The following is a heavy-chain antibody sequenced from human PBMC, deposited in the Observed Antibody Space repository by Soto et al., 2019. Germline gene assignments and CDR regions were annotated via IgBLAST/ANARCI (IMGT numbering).Heavy chain of an antibody. CDR2: ISWNSGSI. Sequence: EVQLVESGGGLVQPGRSLRLSCAASGFTFDDYAMHWVRQAPGKGLEWVSGISWNSGSIGYADSVKGRFTISRDNAKNSLDLQMNSLRAEDTALYYCAKDVPHFDSRGGMDVWGQGTTVTVSS. CDR3: AKDVPHFDSRGGMDV. V-gene: IGHV3-9*01. D-gene: IGHD3-22*01. J-gene: IGHJ6*02. CDR1: GFTFDDYA.